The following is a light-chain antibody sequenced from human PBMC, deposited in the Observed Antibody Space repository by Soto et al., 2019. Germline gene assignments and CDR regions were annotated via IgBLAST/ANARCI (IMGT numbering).Light chain of an antibody. CDR1: QGVGSGY. Sequence: ETVLTQSPGSLSLTPGERATLSCRASQGVGSGYLAWYRQKPGQAPRLLIYDATSRATGVPDRFSGSGSGTDFTLTISRLEPEDFAVYYCHQYGSSPYTFGQGTKLEIK. V-gene: IGKV3-20*01. CDR2: DAT. J-gene: IGKJ2*01. CDR3: HQYGSSPYT.